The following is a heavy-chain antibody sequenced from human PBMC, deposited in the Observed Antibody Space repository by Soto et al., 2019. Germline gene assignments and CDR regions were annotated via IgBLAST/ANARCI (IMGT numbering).Heavy chain of an antibody. D-gene: IGHD3-16*02. J-gene: IGHJ4*02. Sequence: GGSLRLSCTASGFTFGDYAMSWFRQAPGKGLEWVGFIRSKAYGGTTEYAASVKGRFTISRDDSKSIAYLQMNSLKTEDTAVYYCTSSFGGVIVTDYWGQGTLVTVSS. CDR3: TSSFGGVIVTDY. CDR1: GFTFGDYA. CDR2: IRSKAYGGTT. V-gene: IGHV3-49*03.